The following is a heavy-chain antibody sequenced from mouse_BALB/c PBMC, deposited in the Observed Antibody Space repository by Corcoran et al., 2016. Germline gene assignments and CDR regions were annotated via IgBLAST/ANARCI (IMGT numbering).Heavy chain of an antibody. CDR3: AREDYYGSSYDAMDY. J-gene: IGHJ4*01. V-gene: IGHV1-18*01. D-gene: IGHD1-1*01. CDR1: GYSFTGYT. CDR2: INPYNGGT. Sequence: EVQLQQSGPELVKPGASLKISRQASGYSFTGYTMTWVKQSHGKDLEWIGLINPYNGGTSYNQKFKGKVTLTVDKSSSTAYMELLSLTSEDSAVYYWAREDYYGSSYDAMDYWGQGTSVTVSS.